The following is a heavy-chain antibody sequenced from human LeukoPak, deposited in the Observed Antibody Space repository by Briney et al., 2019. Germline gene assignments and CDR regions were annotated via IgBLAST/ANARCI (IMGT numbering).Heavy chain of an antibody. D-gene: IGHD6-13*01. J-gene: IGHJ4*02. V-gene: IGHV4-34*01. CDR3: ARVVSAGSWYPYYFDY. CDR1: GGSFSGYY. CDR2: INHSGST. Sequence: PSETLSLTCAVYGGSFSGYYWSWIRQPPGRGLEWIGEINHSGSTNYNPSLKSRVTISVDTSKNQFSLKLSSVTAADTAVYYCARVVSAGSWYPYYFDYWGQGTLVTVSS.